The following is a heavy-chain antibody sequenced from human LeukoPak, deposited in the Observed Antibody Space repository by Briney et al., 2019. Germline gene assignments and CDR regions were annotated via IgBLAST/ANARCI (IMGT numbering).Heavy chain of an antibody. V-gene: IGHV1-46*01. CDR1: GYTFTSYY. Sequence: ASVKVSCKASGYTFTSYYMHWVRQAPGKGLEWMGIINPSGGSTSYAQKFQGRVTLTRDTSTNTVYMELSSLRADDAAVYYCARDGTTAQKTFDYWGQGTLVTVSS. J-gene: IGHJ4*02. CDR3: ARDGTTAQKTFDY. D-gene: IGHD1-7*01. CDR2: INPSGGST.